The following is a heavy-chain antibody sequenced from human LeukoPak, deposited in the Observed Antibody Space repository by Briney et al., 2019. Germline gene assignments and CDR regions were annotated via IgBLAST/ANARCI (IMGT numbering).Heavy chain of an antibody. CDR1: GFTFSSNA. CDR3: ARDQFLDY. CDR2: ITYDGSNK. V-gene: IGHV3-30-3*01. J-gene: IGHJ4*02. Sequence: PGGSLRLSCAASGFTFSSNAMHWVRQAPGKGLEWVAVITYDGSNKYYADSVKGRFTISRDNSKNTLYLQMNSLRAEDTAVYYCARDQFLDYRGQGTLVTVSS.